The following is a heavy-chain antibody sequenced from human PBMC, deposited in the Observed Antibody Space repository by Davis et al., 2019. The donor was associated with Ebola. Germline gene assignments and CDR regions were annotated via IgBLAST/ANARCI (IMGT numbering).Heavy chain of an antibody. CDR2: IYTGDSDT. D-gene: IGHD4-11*01. CDR1: GYSFTSHW. J-gene: IGHJ3*02. V-gene: IGHV5-51*01. CDR3: ASLRRTVTGMDDAFDI. Sequence: KVSCKGSGYSFTSHWIGWVRQMPGKGLEWMGIIYTGDSDTRYSPSFRGQVTISADKFIKTAFLQWSSLKASDTALYYCASLRRTVTGMDDAFDIWGQGTMVTVSS.